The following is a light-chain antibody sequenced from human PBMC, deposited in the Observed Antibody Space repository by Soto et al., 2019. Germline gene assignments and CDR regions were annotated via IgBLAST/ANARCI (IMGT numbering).Light chain of an antibody. CDR1: QSISMW. CDR3: QQYNTYSRA. J-gene: IGKJ3*01. V-gene: IGKV1-5*03. CDR2: RAS. Sequence: DIQMTQSPSTLSASVGDRVTITCRASQSISMWLAWYQQKPGKAPKLLIYRASSLEGGVPSRFSGSGSGTEFTLTISSLQPDDFATYYCQQYNTYSRAFGPGTKVDIK.